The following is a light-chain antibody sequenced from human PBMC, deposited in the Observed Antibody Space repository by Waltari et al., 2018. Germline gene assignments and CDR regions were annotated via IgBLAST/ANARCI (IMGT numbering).Light chain of an antibody. J-gene: IGKJ4*01. Sequence: DIQMTQSPSSLSASVGDRVTITCRASQSISSYLNWYQQKPGKAPKLLIYGASSLQSGVPSRFSGSGSGTDFTLTISSLQPEDFATYYCQQSYSSPLTLGGGTKVEIK. CDR1: QSISSY. V-gene: IGKV1-39*01. CDR3: QQSYSSPLT. CDR2: GAS.